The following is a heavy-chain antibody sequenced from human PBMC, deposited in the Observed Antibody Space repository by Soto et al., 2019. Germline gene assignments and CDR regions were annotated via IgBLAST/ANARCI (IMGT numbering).Heavy chain of an antibody. D-gene: IGHD6-19*01. Sequence: SETLSLTCTVSGGSISSGDYYWSWIRHHPGKGLEWIGSFYSSGSIIYNPSLRSRVSISGDTSSNQFSMSLTSVTAADTARYYCARMYSSGSGWFHPWGQGTLVTVSS. CDR2: FYSSGSI. CDR3: ARMYSSGSGWFHP. V-gene: IGHV4-30-4*01. J-gene: IGHJ5*02. CDR1: GGSISSGDYY.